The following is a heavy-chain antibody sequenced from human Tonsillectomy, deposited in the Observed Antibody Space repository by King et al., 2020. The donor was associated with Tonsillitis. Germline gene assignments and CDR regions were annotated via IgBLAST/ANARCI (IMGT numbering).Heavy chain of an antibody. CDR3: ARELEWADGAFDY. CDR1: GGSFSGYY. Sequence: VQLQQWGAGLLKPSETLSLTCAVYGGSFSGYYWRWLRQPPGKGLEWIGEINHSGSTNYNPSLKSRVTISVDTSKNQFSLKLSSVTAADTAVYYCARELEWADGAFDYWGQGTLVTVSS. V-gene: IGHV4-34*01. D-gene: IGHD3-3*01. J-gene: IGHJ4*02. CDR2: INHSGST.